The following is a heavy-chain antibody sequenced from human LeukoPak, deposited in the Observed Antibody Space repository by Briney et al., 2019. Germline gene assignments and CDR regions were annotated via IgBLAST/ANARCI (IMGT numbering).Heavy chain of an antibody. CDR1: GYIFTTYY. J-gene: IGHJ4*02. V-gene: IGHV1-18*04. CDR2: ISAYNGNT. CDR3: ARDLHSDYVWGSYRYTGASIDY. Sequence: ASVRVSCKASGYIFTTYYMHWVRQAPGQGLEWMGWISAYNGNTNYAQKLQGRVTMTTDTSTSTAYMELRSLRSDDTAVYYCARDLHSDYVWGSYRYTGASIDYWGQGTLVTVSS. D-gene: IGHD3-16*02.